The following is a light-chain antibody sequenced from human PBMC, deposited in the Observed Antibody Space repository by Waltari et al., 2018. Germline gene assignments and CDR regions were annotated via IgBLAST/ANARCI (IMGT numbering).Light chain of an antibody. CDR2: GAS. J-gene: IGKJ3*01. V-gene: IGKV3-15*01. Sequence: EIVLTQSPATLSVSPGVRATLSCRASHSISNNLAWYQQKPGQAPRLLIYGASARATGIPARFSGSGSGTEFTLTISSLQSEDFAIYYCQQYNNWPPVFTFGPGTKVDF. CDR1: HSISNN. CDR3: QQYNNWPPVFT.